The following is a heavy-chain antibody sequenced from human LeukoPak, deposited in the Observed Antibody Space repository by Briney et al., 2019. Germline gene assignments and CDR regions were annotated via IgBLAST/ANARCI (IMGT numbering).Heavy chain of an antibody. CDR1: RFTFSDSA. CDR2: IRSKANNYAT. V-gene: IGHV3-73*01. CDR3: TGRYFDWLY. J-gene: IGHJ4*02. D-gene: IGHD3-9*01. Sequence: GGSLRLSCAASRFTFSDSAMHWVRQASGKGLEWVGRIRSKANNYATAYAASVKGRFTISRDDSDNTAYLEMNSLKTEDTAVYYCTGRYFDWLYWGQGTLVTVSS.